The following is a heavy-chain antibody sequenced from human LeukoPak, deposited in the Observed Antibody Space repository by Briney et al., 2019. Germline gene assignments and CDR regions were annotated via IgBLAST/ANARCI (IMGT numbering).Heavy chain of an antibody. J-gene: IGHJ6*03. CDR3: AASGGDYYYFSMDV. CDR1: GGTFSSYA. Sequence: SVKVSCKASGGTFSSYAISWVRQAPGQGLEWMGGIIPVLGSANYAQKFQGRVTITADESTSTVYMDLSNLRSEDSAIYYCAASGGDYYYFSMDVWGEGTTVTISS. V-gene: IGHV1-69*01. D-gene: IGHD3-10*01. CDR2: IIPVLGSA.